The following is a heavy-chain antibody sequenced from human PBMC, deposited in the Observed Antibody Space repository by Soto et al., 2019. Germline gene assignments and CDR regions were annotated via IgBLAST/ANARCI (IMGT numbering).Heavy chain of an antibody. CDR1: GGSISSYY. J-gene: IGHJ6*02. Sequence: SETLSLTCAVSGGSISSYYWSWIRQPPGKGLAWVGYIYYNVSTNYKHSIKSQVTISVDTSKNQFTLKLSSVTAADTAAYYCERDRIRLPERIAAAGNHSYYYGMAVWGQRTTVTV. D-gene: IGHD6-13*01. CDR3: ERDRIRLPERIAAAGNHSYYYGMAV. CDR2: IYYNVST. V-gene: IGHV4-59*01.